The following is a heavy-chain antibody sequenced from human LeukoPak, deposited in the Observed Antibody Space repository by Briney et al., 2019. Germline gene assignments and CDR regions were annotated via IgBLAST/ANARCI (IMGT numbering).Heavy chain of an antibody. Sequence: SETLSLTCTVSGGSISSGDYYWSWIRQPPGKGLEWIGYIYYSGSTYYNPSLKSRVTISVDTSKNQFSLKLSSVTAADTAVYYRARGTILGNWFDPWGQGTLVTVSS. V-gene: IGHV4-30-4*01. CDR2: IYYSGST. J-gene: IGHJ5*02. CDR3: ARGTILGNWFDP. CDR1: GGSISSGDYY. D-gene: IGHD1-1*01.